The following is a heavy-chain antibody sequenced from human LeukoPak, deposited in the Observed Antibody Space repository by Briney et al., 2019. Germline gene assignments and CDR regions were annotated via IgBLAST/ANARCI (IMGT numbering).Heavy chain of an antibody. Sequence: PGGSLRLSCAASGFTFSNYAMDWVPQAPGKGLEWVAFIKRDESEKWYLNSVRGRFTISRDNSKNTLYLHMNSLRAEDTAVYYCVKDVLFAGGDAFDIWGQGTMVTVSS. CDR2: IKRDESEK. V-gene: IGHV3-30*04. D-gene: IGHD3-10*02. CDR1: GFTFSNYA. CDR3: VKDVLFAGGDAFDI. J-gene: IGHJ3*02.